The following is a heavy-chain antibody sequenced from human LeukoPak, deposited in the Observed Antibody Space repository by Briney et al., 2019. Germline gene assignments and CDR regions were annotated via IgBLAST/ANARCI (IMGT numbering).Heavy chain of an antibody. Sequence: GPVKVSCKASGYTFTSYYMHWVRQAPGQGLEWMGIINPSGGSTSYAQKFQGRVTMTRDMSTSTVYMELSSLRSEDTAVYYCARGGDYYDSSGYYDDAFDIWGQGTMVTVSS. J-gene: IGHJ3*02. CDR2: INPSGGST. CDR3: ARGGDYYDSSGYYDDAFDI. CDR1: GYTFTSYY. V-gene: IGHV1-46*01. D-gene: IGHD3-22*01.